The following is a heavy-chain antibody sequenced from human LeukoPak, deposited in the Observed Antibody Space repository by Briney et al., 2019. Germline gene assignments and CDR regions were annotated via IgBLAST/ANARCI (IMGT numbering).Heavy chain of an antibody. V-gene: IGHV4-39*01. CDR3: ARHLSLSSDFDY. CDR1: GGSISISSFY. D-gene: IGHD6-6*01. J-gene: IGHJ4*02. Sequence: SETLSLTCTVSGGSISISSFYWGWIRQPPGKQLEWIGSIYYSGSAYYNPTLKSRVTISVDTSENQCSLRLTSVTATDTAVYYCARHLSLSSDFDYWGQGTLVTVSS. CDR2: IYYSGSA.